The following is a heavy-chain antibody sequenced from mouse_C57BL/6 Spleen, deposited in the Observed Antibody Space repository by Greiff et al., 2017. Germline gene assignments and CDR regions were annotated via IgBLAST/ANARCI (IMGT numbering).Heavy chain of an antibody. V-gene: IGHV1-55*01. D-gene: IGHD1-1*02. CDR3: ARTEGSYPYYFDY. J-gene: IGHJ2*01. CDR2: IYPGSGST. CDR1: GYTFTSYW. Sequence: VQLQQPGAELVKPGASVKMSCKASGYTFTSYWITWVKQRPGQGLEWIGDIYPGSGSTNYNEKFKSKATLTVDTSSSTAYKQLSSLTSEDSAVYYCARTEGSYPYYFDYWGQGTTLTVSS.